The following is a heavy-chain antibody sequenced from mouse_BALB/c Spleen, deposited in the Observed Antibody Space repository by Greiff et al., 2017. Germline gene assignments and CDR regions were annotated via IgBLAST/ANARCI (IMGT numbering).Heavy chain of an antibody. J-gene: IGHJ4*01. CDR3: ARERDAMDY. Sequence: VQLKESGPGLVKPSQSLSLTCTVTGYSITSDYAWNWIRQFPGNKLEWMGYISYSGSTSYNPSLKSRISITRDTSKNQFFLQLNSVTTEDTATYYCARERDAMDYWGQGTSVTVSS. V-gene: IGHV3-2*02. CDR1: GYSITSDYA. CDR2: ISYSGST.